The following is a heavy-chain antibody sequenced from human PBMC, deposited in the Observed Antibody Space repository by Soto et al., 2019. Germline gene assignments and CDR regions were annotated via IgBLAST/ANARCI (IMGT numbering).Heavy chain of an antibody. CDR3: ARGGVSGLGYCSGGSCYRGAFDI. D-gene: IGHD2-15*01. CDR2: ISAYNGNT. Sequence: ASVKVSCKASGYTFTSYGISWVRQAPGQGLEWMGWISAYNGNTNYAQKLQGRVTMTTDTSTSTAYMELRSLRSEDTAVYYCARGGVSGLGYCSGGSCYRGAFDIWGQGTMVTVSS. V-gene: IGHV1-18*01. J-gene: IGHJ3*02. CDR1: GYTFTSYG.